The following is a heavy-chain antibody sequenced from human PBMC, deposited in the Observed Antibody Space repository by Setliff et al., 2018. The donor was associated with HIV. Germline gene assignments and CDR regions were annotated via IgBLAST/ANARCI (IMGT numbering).Heavy chain of an antibody. J-gene: IGHJ4*02. CDR1: GYTFTAYY. V-gene: IGHV1-2*02. CDR2: INPNSGGT. CDR3: ARGTDFWSGSSNFDY. D-gene: IGHD3-3*01. Sequence: GASVKVSCKAYGYTFTAYYMHWVRQAPGQGLEWMGWINPNSGGTNYAQKFRGRVTMTRDTSINTAHMYLSSLRSDDTAIYFCARGTDFWSGSSNFDYWGQGTQVTVPQ.